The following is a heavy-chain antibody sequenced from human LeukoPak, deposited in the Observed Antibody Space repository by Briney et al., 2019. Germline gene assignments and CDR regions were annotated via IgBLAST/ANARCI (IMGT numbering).Heavy chain of an antibody. CDR2: IIPIFGTA. V-gene: IGHV1-69*01. CDR3: TRETSSRYFDY. J-gene: IGHJ4*02. CDR1: GGTFSSYA. Sequence: SVKVSCKASGGTFSSYAISWVRQAPGQGLEWMGGIIPIFGTANYAQKFQGRVTITADESTSTAYMELSSLRSDDTAVYYCTRETSSRYFDYWGQGTLVTVSS.